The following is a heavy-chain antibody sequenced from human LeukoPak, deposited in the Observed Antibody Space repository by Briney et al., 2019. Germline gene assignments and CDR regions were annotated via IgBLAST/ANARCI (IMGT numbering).Heavy chain of an antibody. V-gene: IGHV3-15*01. J-gene: IGHJ4*02. CDR2: SXTDXXTT. Sequence: SXTDXXTTDYAAPXXGRFTXSRDDSKNTRYLQMNSLKTEDTAVYYCTTDLLLWFGDSFSNWGQGTLVTVSS. D-gene: IGHD3-10*01. CDR3: TTDLLLWFGDSFSN.